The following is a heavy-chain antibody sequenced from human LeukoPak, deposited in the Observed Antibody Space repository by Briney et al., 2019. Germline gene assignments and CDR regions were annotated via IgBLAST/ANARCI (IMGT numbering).Heavy chain of an antibody. CDR1: GYTFTGYY. J-gene: IGHJ4*02. Sequence: ASVKVSCKTSGYTFTGYYMHWVRQAPGQGLEWMGWISPNSGAANYAQKFQARVTMTGDTSISTAYMELSSLRSDDTAVYYCARLGGGSSWSNFDYWGQGTLVTVSS. CDR2: ISPNSGAA. CDR3: ARLGGGSSWSNFDY. V-gene: IGHV1-2*02. D-gene: IGHD6-13*01.